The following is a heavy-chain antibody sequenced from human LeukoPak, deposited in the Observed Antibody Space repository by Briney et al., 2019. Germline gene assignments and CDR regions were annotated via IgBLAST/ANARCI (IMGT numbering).Heavy chain of an antibody. CDR3: ARTRVNYDILTGYSDY. Sequence: PGGSLRLSCAASGFTFSSYGMHWVRQAPGKGLEWVAFIRYDGSNKYYTDSVKGRFTISRDNSKNTLYLQMNSLRAEDTAVYYCARTRVNYDILTGYSDYWGQGTLVTVSS. V-gene: IGHV3-30*02. CDR2: IRYDGSNK. CDR1: GFTFSSYG. J-gene: IGHJ4*02. D-gene: IGHD3-9*01.